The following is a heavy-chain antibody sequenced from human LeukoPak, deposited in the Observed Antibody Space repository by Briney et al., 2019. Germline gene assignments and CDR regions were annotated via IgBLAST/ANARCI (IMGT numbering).Heavy chain of an antibody. CDR1: GFTFSSYG. CDR2: IWYDGSNK. V-gene: IGHV3-33*01. D-gene: IGHD3-3*01. Sequence: GGSLRLSCAASGFTFSSYGMHWVRQAPGKGLGWVAVIWYDGSNKYYADSVKGRFTISRDNSKNTLYLQMNSLRAKDTAVYYCATDRGWRTSGYYLYYFEYWGQGTLVTFSS. J-gene: IGHJ4*02. CDR3: ATDRGWRTSGYYLYYFEY.